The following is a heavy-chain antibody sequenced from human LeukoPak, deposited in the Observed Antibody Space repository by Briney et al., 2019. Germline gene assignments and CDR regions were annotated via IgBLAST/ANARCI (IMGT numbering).Heavy chain of an antibody. J-gene: IGHJ4*02. V-gene: IGHV3-30*04. Sequence: GGSLRLSCAASGFTFSSYAMHGVRQAPGKGLEWVAVISYDGSNKYYADSVKGRFTISRDNSKNTLYLQMNSLRAEDTAVYYCARARSSGQPFFDYWGQGTLVTVSS. D-gene: IGHD6-19*01. CDR2: ISYDGSNK. CDR1: GFTFSSYA. CDR3: ARARSSGQPFFDY.